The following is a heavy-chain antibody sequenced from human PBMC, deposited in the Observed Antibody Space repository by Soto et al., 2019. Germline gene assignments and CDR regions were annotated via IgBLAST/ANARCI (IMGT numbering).Heavy chain of an antibody. V-gene: IGHV4-34*01. CDR2: LYQGLSI. CDR1: SGSFSGYY. CDR3: ARHGGYYFDY. J-gene: IGHJ4*02. Sequence: KHSETLSLTCAVYSGSFSGYYWSWIRQPPGKGLEWIGELYQGLSIVYNPSLESRVTISGDSSKNQFSLKLRSVTAADTAIYYCARHGGYYFDYWGQGTLVTVSS.